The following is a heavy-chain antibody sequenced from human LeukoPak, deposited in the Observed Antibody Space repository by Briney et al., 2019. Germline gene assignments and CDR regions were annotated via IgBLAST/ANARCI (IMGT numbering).Heavy chain of an antibody. V-gene: IGHV3-33*01. CDR3: ARDRAGYCTNGVCYGGLDV. Sequence: GGSLRLSCAASGFTFSSYGMHWVRQAPGKGLEWVAVIWYDGSNKYYADSVKGRFTISRDNPKNTLYLQMNSLRAEDTAVCYCARDRAGYCTNGVCYGGLDVWGQGTTVTVSS. CDR2: IWYDGSNK. D-gene: IGHD2-8*01. CDR1: GFTFSSYG. J-gene: IGHJ6*02.